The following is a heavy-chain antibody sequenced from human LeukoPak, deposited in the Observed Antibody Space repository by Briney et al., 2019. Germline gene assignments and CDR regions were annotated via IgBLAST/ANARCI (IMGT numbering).Heavy chain of an antibody. CDR1: GGSISSGDYY. Sequence: SETLSLXCTVSGGSISSGDYYWSWSRQPPGKGLEWIGYIYYSGITYYNPSLKSRVTISVDTSKNQFSLKLSSVTAADTAVYYCARSGYGACFDYWGQGTLVTVSS. D-gene: IGHD5-12*01. V-gene: IGHV4-30-4*08. CDR3: ARSGYGACFDY. CDR2: IYYSGIT. J-gene: IGHJ4*02.